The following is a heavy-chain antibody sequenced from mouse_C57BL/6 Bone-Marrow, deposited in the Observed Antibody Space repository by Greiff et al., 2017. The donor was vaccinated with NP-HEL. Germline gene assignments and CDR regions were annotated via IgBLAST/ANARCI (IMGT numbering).Heavy chain of an antibody. Sequence: VHVKQSGPELVKPGASVKISCKASGYSFTGYYMNWVKQSPEKSLEWIGEINPSTGGTTYNQKFKAKATLTVDKSSSTAYMQLKSLTSEDSAVYYCASNDQYYYAMDYWGQGTSVTVSS. D-gene: IGHD2-12*01. CDR3: ASNDQYYYAMDY. CDR2: INPSTGGT. CDR1: GYSFTGYY. V-gene: IGHV1-42*01. J-gene: IGHJ4*01.